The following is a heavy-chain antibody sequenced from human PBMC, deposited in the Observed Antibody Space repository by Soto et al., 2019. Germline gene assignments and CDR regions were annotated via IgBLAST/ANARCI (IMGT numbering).Heavy chain of an antibody. V-gene: IGHV1-8*01. CDR1: GYTFTSYD. J-gene: IGHJ5*02. Sequence: VQLVQSGAEVTKPGASVKVSCKASGYTFTSYDTNCVRQATGQGLDWMGWMNPNSGNTGYAQKFQSRINMTRDNFISTAYMELSSLRSEDTAVSYYARVGRMDRITSFGVDFPSCRWFDPWAQGTLLTVSS. CDR3: ARVGRMDRITSFGVDFPSCRWFDP. CDR2: MNPNSGNT. D-gene: IGHD3-3*01.